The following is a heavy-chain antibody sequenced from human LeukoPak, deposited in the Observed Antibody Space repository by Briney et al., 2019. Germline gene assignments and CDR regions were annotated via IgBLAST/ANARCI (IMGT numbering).Heavy chain of an antibody. J-gene: IGHJ4*02. V-gene: IGHV1-69*04. CDR1: GGTFSSYA. D-gene: IGHD3-22*01. CDR3: ARRYYYDSSGYYYDY. Sequence: SVKVCCTASGGTFSSYAISWVRQAPGQGLEWMGRIIPILGIANYAQKFQGRVTITADKSTSTAYMELSSLRSEDTAVYYCARRYYYDSSGYYYDYWGQGTLVTVSS. CDR2: IIPILGIA.